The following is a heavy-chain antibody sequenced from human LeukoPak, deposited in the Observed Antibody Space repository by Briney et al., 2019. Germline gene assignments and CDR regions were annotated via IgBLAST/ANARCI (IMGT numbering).Heavy chain of an antibody. CDR1: GFTFSDYY. D-gene: IGHD4/OR15-4a*01. J-gene: IGHJ3*02. CDR3: ATEGTIDAFDI. Sequence: PGGSLRLSCAASGFTFSDYYMSWIRQAPGKGLECASYISSSGNTTYHADSVKGRFTISRDNAKNSLYLQMSSLRAEDTAVYYCATEGTIDAFDIWGQGTMVTVSS. V-gene: IGHV3-11*04. CDR2: ISSSGNTT.